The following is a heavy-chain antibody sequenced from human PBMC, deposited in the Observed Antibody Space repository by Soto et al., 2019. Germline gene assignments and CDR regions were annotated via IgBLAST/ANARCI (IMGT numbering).Heavy chain of an antibody. V-gene: IGHV1-46*01. CDR1: GYSFTNFH. Sequence: QVQLSQFGAEVKKPGASVKVSCKASGYSFTNFHIHWVRQAPGQGLEWMGMIDPSGGITRDAQRIQGRITITRDASTSNVYMKLRSLTSEDTAVYYCARDVTDHHNYEAIGYYFDHWGQGTVV. CDR2: IDPSGGIT. CDR3: ARDVTDHHNYEAIGYYFDH. J-gene: IGHJ4*02. D-gene: IGHD2-21*02.